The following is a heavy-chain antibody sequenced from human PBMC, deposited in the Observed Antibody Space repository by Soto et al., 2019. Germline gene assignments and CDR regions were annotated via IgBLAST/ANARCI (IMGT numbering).Heavy chain of an antibody. CDR1: GFTFSDYA. J-gene: IGHJ4*02. V-gene: IGHV3-30*18. CDR3: AKGGRQWLVTSAFNY. CDR2: VSHDGRNT. D-gene: IGHD6-19*01. Sequence: VQLVESGGGVVQPGRSLRLSCAASGFTFSDYAMHWVRQAPGKGLEWVAVVSHDGRNTHYAYSVKGRFTIARHSSKNTVSLEMTRLRAEDTAVYYCAKGGRQWLVTSAFNYWGQGALVTVSS.